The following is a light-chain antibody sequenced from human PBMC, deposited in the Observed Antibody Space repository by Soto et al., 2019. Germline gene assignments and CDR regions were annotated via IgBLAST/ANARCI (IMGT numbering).Light chain of an antibody. Sequence: AIQMTQSPSSLSASVGDRVTITCRASQAIRNDLGWYQQKPGKAPKLLIYAASSLQNGVTSRFSGNASGTDFTLTINSLQPEDSATYYCLQDNTSPYTFGQGTKLEIK. CDR1: QAIRND. J-gene: IGKJ2*01. CDR3: LQDNTSPYT. CDR2: AAS. V-gene: IGKV1-6*01.